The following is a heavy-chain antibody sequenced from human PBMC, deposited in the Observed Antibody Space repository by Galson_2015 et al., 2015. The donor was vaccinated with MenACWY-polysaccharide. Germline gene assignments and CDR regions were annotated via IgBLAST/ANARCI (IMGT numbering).Heavy chain of an antibody. V-gene: IGHV4-59*01. CDR2: VYYSGST. CDR1: GSSISSYF. CDR3: AGIPSTMTSFGWFGP. Sequence: ETLSLTCSVSGSSISSYFWSWIRQPPGKGLEWIGYVYYSGSTNYNPSLKSRVTMSLDTSKNQFSLNLSSVTAADTAVYYCAGIPSTMTSFGWFGPWGQGTLVTVSS. D-gene: IGHD4-17*01. J-gene: IGHJ5*02.